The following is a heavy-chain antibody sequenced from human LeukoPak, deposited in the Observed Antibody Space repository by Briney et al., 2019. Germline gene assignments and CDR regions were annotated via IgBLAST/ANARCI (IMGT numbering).Heavy chain of an antibody. CDR1: GYTFTSYD. V-gene: IGHV1-8*01. J-gene: IGHJ4*02. CDR3: ARAGGYCGRISCPYYFDY. CDR2: MNPNSGNT. Sequence: ASVKVSCKASGYTFTSYDINWVRQATGQGLEWMGWMNPNSGNTGYAQKFQGRVTMTRNTSITTAYMELSSLRSEDTAVYYCARAGGYCGRISCPYYFDYWGQGSLVAVSS. D-gene: IGHD2-15*01.